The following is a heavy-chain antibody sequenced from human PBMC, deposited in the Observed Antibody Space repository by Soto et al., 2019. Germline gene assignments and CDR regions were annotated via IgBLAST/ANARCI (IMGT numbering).Heavy chain of an antibody. J-gene: IGHJ6*02. CDR2: IIPIFGTT. CDR1: GGTFSSYA. D-gene: IGHD1-1*01. Sequence: SVKVSCKASGGTFSSYAISWVRQAPGQGLEWMGGIIPIFGTTNYAQKFQGRVTITADESTSTAYMELSSLRSEDTAVYYCARHKRGTDSYYYGMDVWGQGTTVTVSS. V-gene: IGHV1-69*13. CDR3: ARHKRGTDSYYYGMDV.